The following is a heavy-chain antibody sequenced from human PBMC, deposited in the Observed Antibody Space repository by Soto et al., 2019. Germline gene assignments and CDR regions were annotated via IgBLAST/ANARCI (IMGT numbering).Heavy chain of an antibody. Sequence: GESLKISCKGSGYSFTNYWIGWVRQMSGKGLELMGITFPGNSETRYSPSFQGHVTISADKSISTAYLQWSSLKASDTALYYCARSRYYDTTGYYPFYYYYYGMDVWGQGTTVTVSS. V-gene: IGHV5-51*01. CDR3: ARSRYYDTTGYYPFYYYYYGMDV. D-gene: IGHD3-22*01. CDR2: TFPGNSET. J-gene: IGHJ6*02. CDR1: GYSFTNYW.